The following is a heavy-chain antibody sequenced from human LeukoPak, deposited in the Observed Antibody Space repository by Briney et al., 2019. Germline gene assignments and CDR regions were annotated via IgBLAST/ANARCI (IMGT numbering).Heavy chain of an antibody. J-gene: IGHJ4*02. Sequence: GGSLRLSCAASDFTFTNAWMNWVRQAPGKGLEWVGRIKSKIDGGTTEYAAPVKGRFTISRDDSKNTLYLQMNSLKTEDTAVYYCTRLSRYGNRWYYVDYWGQGTLVTVSS. CDR1: DFTFTNAW. V-gene: IGHV3-15*07. CDR2: IKSKIDGGTT. D-gene: IGHD6-13*01. CDR3: TRLSRYGNRWYYVDY.